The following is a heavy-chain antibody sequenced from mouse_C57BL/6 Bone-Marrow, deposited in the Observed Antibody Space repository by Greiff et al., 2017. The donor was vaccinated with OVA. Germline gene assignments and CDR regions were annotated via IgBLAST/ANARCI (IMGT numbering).Heavy chain of an antibody. CDR1: GYAFTNYL. J-gene: IGHJ2*01. CDR3: ARGWRGNSYYFDY. CDR2: INPGSGGT. Sequence: QVQLQQSGAELVRPGTSVKVSCKASGYAFTNYLIEWVKQRPGQGLEWIGVINPGSGGTNYNEKFKGKATLTADKSSSTAYMQLSSLTSEDSAVYFCARGWRGNSYYFDYWGQGTTLTVSS. V-gene: IGHV1-54*01. D-gene: IGHD2-1*01.